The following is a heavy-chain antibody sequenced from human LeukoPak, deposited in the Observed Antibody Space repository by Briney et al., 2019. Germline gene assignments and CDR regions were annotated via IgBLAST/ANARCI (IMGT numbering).Heavy chain of an antibody. V-gene: IGHV1-69*05. J-gene: IGHJ6*03. CDR1: GGTFNNYA. CDR3: ARNLMSGAYYFYYMDV. Sequence: SVKVSCKASGGTFNNYAISWVRQAPGQGLEWLGGLTPILGTANYAQKFPGRLTITTDESTSTAYMELSSLRSEDTAFYYCARNLMSGAYYFYYMDVWGKGTTVTVSS. CDR2: LTPILGTA. D-gene: IGHD3-10*02.